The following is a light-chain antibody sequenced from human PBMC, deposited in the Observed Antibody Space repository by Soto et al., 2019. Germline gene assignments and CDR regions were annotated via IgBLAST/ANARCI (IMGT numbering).Light chain of an antibody. CDR2: KAS. CDR3: QHYNSYSS. Sequence: DIQMTQSPSTLSASVGDRVTITCRASQSISSWLAWYQQKPGKAPKLLIYKASSLDSGVPSRFSGSGSGTEFTLTISSLQPDDFANYYYQHYNSYSSFGQGTKVEIK. CDR1: QSISSW. V-gene: IGKV1-5*03. J-gene: IGKJ1*01.